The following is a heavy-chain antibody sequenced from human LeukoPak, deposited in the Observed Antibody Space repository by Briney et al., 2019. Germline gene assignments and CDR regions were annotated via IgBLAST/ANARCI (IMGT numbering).Heavy chain of an antibody. CDR1: GFTFSSYS. CDR3: ARDWSSVDY. CDR2: ISSSSSYI. J-gene: IGHJ4*02. Sequence: PGGSLRLSCAASGFTFSSYSMNWVRQAPGKGLEWVSSISSSSSYIYSADSVKGRFTISRDDAKNSLYLRMNSLRAEDTAVYYCARDWSSVDYWGQGTLVTVSS. V-gene: IGHV3-21*01. D-gene: IGHD2-2*01.